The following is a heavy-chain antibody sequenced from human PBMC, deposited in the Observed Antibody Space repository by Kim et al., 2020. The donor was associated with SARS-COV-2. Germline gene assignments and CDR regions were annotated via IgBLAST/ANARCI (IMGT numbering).Heavy chain of an antibody. CDR3: ARARPAYDFWSGYYPPDFDN. V-gene: IGHV3-21*01. CDR1: GFTFSSYS. Sequence: GGSLRLSCAASGFTFSSYSMNWVRQAPGKGLEWVSSISSSSSYIYYADSVKGRFTIVRDNAKNSLYLQMNSLRAEDTAVYYCARARPAYDFWSGYYPPDFDNWGQGTLVTVSS. D-gene: IGHD3-3*01. J-gene: IGHJ4*02. CDR2: ISSSSSYI.